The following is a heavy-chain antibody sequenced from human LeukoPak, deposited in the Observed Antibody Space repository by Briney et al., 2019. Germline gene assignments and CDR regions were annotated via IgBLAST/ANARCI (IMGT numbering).Heavy chain of an antibody. Sequence: ASVKVSCKVSGYTLTELSMHWVRQAPGKGLEWMGGFDPEDGETIYAQKSQGRVTMTEDTSTDTAYMELSSLRSEDTAVYYCATLMVRGVTDAFDIWGQGTMVTVSS. D-gene: IGHD3-10*01. CDR2: FDPEDGET. V-gene: IGHV1-24*01. CDR3: ATLMVRGVTDAFDI. J-gene: IGHJ3*02. CDR1: GYTLTELS.